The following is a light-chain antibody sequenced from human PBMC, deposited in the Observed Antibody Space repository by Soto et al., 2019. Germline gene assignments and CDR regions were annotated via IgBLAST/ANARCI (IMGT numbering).Light chain of an antibody. CDR1: QSISSY. CDR2: AAS. Sequence: DIQMTQSPSSLSASVGDRVTITCRASQSISSYLNWYQQKPGKAPKLLIYAASSLQSGVPSRFSGSGSGTDFTLTISSLEPEDFAVYYCQQRSYWLTFGGGTKV. V-gene: IGKV1-39*01. J-gene: IGKJ4*01. CDR3: QQRSYWLT.